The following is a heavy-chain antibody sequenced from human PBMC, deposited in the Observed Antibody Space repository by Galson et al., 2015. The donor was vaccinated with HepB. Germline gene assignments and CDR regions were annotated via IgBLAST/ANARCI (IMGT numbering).Heavy chain of an antibody. CDR1: GFTFSSYG. CDR2: IWYDGSNK. J-gene: IGHJ6*03. V-gene: IGHV3-33*01. CDR3: ARVPAYYYYMDV. Sequence: SLRLSCAASGFTFSSYGMHWVRQAPGKGLEWVAVIWYDGSNKYYADSVKGRFTISRDNSKNTLYLQMNSLRAEDTAVYYCARVPAYYYYMDVWGKGTTVTVSS.